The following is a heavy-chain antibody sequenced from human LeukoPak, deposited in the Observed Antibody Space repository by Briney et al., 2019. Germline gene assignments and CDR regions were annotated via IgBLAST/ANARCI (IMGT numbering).Heavy chain of an antibody. Sequence: PGGSLRLSCAASGFTFSSYEMNWVRQAPGKGLEWVSYISSSGSTIYYADSVKGRFTISRDNAKNSQYLQMNSLRAEDTAVYYCAGDRSRAAAGTWFDYWGQGTLVTVSS. V-gene: IGHV3-48*03. J-gene: IGHJ4*02. CDR3: AGDRSRAAAGTWFDY. CDR1: GFTFSSYE. CDR2: ISSSGSTI. D-gene: IGHD6-13*01.